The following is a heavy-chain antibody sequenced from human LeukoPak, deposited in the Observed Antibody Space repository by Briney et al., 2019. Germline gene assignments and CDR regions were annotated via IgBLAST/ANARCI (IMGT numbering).Heavy chain of an antibody. Sequence: SQTLSLTCTVSGGSISSGDYYWSWIRQLPGKGLEWIGYIYYSGSTYYNPSLKSRVTISVDTSKNQFSLKLRSVTAADTAVYYCARGYSYTNWFDPWGQGTLVTVSS. CDR3: ARGYSYTNWFDP. CDR2: IYYSGST. D-gene: IGHD5-18*01. CDR1: GGSISSGDYY. V-gene: IGHV4-30-4*01. J-gene: IGHJ5*02.